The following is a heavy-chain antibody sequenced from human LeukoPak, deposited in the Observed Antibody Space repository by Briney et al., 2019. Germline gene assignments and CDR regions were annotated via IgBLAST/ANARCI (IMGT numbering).Heavy chain of an antibody. V-gene: IGHV3-74*01. D-gene: IGHD4-17*01. CDR3: ARASTTAPNLLDY. Sequence: GGSLRLSCAASGFTFSSYWMHWVRQTPGKGLVWVSRIKGDGSDTLYADSVEGRFTISRDNSKNTLYLQTSSLGVDDTAVYYCARASTTAPNLLDYWGQGALVSVSS. J-gene: IGHJ4*02. CDR1: GFTFSSYW. CDR2: IKGDGSDT.